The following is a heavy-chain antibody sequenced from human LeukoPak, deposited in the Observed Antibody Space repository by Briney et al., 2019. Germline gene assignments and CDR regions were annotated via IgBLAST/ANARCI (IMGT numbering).Heavy chain of an antibody. CDR1: GYTFTSYG. CDR3: ATPYYYDSSGYPRYYFDY. D-gene: IGHD3-22*01. V-gene: IGHV1-18*01. CDR2: ISAYNGNT. J-gene: IGHJ4*02. Sequence: ASVKVSCKASGYTFTSYGISWVRQAPGQGLEWMGWISAYNGNTNYAQKLQGRVTMTADTSTSTAYMELRSLRSDDTAVYYCATPYYYDSSGYPRYYFDYWGQGTLVTVSS.